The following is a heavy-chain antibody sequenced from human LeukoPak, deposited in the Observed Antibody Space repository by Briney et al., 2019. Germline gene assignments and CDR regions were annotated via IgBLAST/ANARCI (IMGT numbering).Heavy chain of an antibody. CDR3: ALIAATGVERGWFDP. Sequence: GGSLRLSCAASGFTFSSYAMSWVRQAPGKGLEWVSAISGSGSSTYYADSVKGRFTISRDNSKNTLYLQMNSLRAEDTAVYYCALIAATGVERGWFDPWGQGTLVTVSS. CDR1: GFTFSSYA. CDR2: ISGSGSST. J-gene: IGHJ5*02. V-gene: IGHV3-23*01. D-gene: IGHD6-13*01.